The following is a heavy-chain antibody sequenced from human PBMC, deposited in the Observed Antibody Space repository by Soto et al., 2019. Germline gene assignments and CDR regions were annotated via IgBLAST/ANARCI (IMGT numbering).Heavy chain of an antibody. V-gene: IGHV4-34*01. CDR2: INQSGTT. D-gene: IGHD3-10*01. CDR3: ARDIITVIGGEIYYYFGMDV. Sequence: PSETLSLTCAVNGGSFREYYWSWLRQPPGKGLEWIGEINQSGTTHYNPSLKRRINISIDTSKNQFSLNLTSVTAADTATYYCARDIITVIGGEIYYYFGMDVWGQGTTLTVPS. CDR1: GGSFREYY. J-gene: IGHJ6*02.